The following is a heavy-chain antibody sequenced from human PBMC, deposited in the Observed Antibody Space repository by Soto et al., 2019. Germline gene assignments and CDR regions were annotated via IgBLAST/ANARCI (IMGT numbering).Heavy chain of an antibody. CDR2: VSGDNGHT. V-gene: IGHV1-18*01. D-gene: IGHD2-15*01. J-gene: IGHJ5*02. Sequence: QVQLVQSGAEVKKPGASVKVSCKASGYIFTTHGISWVRQAPGQGLEWMGWVSGDNGHTKYAQSLQGRVTLTTDTSTNTAYMELRSLRSDDTAVYYCARDLGYCRSGTCYREWFDPWGQGTLVTVSS. CDR3: ARDLGYCRSGTCYREWFDP. CDR1: GYIFTTHG.